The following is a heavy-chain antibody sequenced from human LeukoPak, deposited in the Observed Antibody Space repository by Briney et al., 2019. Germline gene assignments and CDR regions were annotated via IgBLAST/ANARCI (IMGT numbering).Heavy chain of an antibody. CDR1: GFTFSSYA. V-gene: IGHV3-23*01. CDR3: AKDLVGATDFDY. D-gene: IGHD1-26*01. Sequence: GGSLRLSCAASGFTFSSYAMSWVRPAPGKGLEWVSAISGSGGSTYYADSVKGRFTISRDNSKNTLYLQMNSLRAEDTAVYYCAKDLVGATDFDYWGQGTLVTVSS. J-gene: IGHJ4*02. CDR2: ISGSGGST.